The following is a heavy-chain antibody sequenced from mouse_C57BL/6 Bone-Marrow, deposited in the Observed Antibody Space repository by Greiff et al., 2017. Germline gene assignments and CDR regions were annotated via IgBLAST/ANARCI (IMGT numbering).Heavy chain of an antibody. Sequence: VQLQQSGPELVKPGASVKISCKASGYTFTDYYMNWVKQSHGKSLEWIGDINPNNGGTSYNQKFKGKATLTVDNSSSTAYMELRSLTSEDSAVYYCARKVGLQFTDYFDYWGQGTTLTVSS. D-gene: IGHD2-2*01. CDR1: GYTFTDYY. J-gene: IGHJ2*01. CDR3: ARKVGLQFTDYFDY. V-gene: IGHV1-26*01. CDR2: INPNNGGT.